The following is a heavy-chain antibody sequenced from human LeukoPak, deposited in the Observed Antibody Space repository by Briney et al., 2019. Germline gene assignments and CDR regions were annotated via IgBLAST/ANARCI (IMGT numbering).Heavy chain of an antibody. V-gene: IGHV4-61*01. CDR2: IYYSGST. Sequence: PSETLSLTCTVSGGSVSSSSYYWSWIRQTPGKGLEWIGYIYYSGSTNYNPSLKSRVTISVDTSKNQFPLKVNSVTASDTAVYYCVRHNGYIAVAEAADWGQGALVTVSS. D-gene: IGHD6-19*01. J-gene: IGHJ4*02. CDR1: GGSVSSSSYY. CDR3: VRHNGYIAVAEAAD.